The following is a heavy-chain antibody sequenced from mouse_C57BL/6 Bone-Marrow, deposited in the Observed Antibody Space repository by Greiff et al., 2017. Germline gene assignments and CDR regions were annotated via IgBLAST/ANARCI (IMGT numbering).Heavy chain of an antibody. J-gene: IGHJ1*03. CDR2: INYDGSST. CDR3: AREKYYYGSSYWYFDV. V-gene: IGHV5-16*01. D-gene: IGHD1-1*01. CDR1: GFTFSDYY. Sequence: EVQGVASEGGLVQPGSSMKLSCTASGFTFSDYYMAWVRQVPEKGLEWVANINYDGSSTYYLDSLKSRFIISRDNAKNILYLQMSSLKSEDTATYYCAREKYYYGSSYWYFDVWGTGTTVTVSS.